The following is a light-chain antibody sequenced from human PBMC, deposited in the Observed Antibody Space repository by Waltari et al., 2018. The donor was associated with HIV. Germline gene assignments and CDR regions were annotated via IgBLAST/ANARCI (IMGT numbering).Light chain of an antibody. Sequence: QSVLTQPPSVSAAPGQKVTISCSGSSSTIGNNYVSWYQQLPGTAPKLLIFNNNTRPSWIPDRFSCSKSGTSATLCITGLQAGDEADYYCGTWDGGLSGGRHVFGTGTKVTVL. V-gene: IGLV1-51*01. CDR2: NNN. CDR3: GTWDGGLSGGRHV. J-gene: IGLJ1*01. CDR1: SSTIGNNY.